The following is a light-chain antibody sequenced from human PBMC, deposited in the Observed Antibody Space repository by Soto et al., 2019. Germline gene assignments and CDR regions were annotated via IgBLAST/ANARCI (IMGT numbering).Light chain of an antibody. CDR3: QQYTNYPWT. Sequence: DIQMTQSPSSVSASVGDRVTITCRASQGIRYWLAWFQQKPGKAPRLLIYEASRLESGVPSRISGSGSGTEFTLTISSLQPDDFATYYCQQYTNYPWTFGQGPRWIS. CDR2: EAS. CDR1: QGIRYW. V-gene: IGKV1-5*03. J-gene: IGKJ1*01.